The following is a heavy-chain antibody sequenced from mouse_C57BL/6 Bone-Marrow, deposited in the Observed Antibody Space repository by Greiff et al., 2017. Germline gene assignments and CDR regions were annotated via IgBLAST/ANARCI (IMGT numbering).Heavy chain of an antibody. J-gene: IGHJ3*01. V-gene: IGHV5-4*01. D-gene: IGHD2-5*01. CDR2: ISDGGSYT. CDR3: ARAPAIVSPWFAY. Sequence: VQLQQSGGGLVKPGGSLKLSCAASGFTFSSYAMSWVRQTPEKRLEWVATISDGGSYTNYTDNVKGRFTISRDTAKNILYLQMSQLKSEDTAMYYCARAPAIVSPWFAYWGQGTLVTVSA. CDR1: GFTFSSYA.